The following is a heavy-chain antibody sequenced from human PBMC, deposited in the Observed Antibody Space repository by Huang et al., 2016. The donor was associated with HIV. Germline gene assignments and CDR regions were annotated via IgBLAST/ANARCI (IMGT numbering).Heavy chain of an antibody. CDR3: ARISWDYVWGSYRLSYFDY. CDR2: IYYSGST. CDR1: GGSISSSSYY. D-gene: IGHD3-16*02. Sequence: QLQLQESGPGLVKPSETLSLTCTVPGGSISSSSYYWGWIRQPPGKGLAWIGSIYYSGSTYYNPSLKSRVTISVDTSKNQFSLRLSSVTAADTTVYYCARISWDYVWGSYRLSYFDYWGQGTLVTVSS. J-gene: IGHJ4*02. V-gene: IGHV4-39*01.